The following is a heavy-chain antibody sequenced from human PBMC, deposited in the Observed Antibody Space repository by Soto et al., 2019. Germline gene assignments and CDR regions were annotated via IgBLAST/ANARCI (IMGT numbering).Heavy chain of an antibody. CDR1: GGSITSSIW. V-gene: IGHV4-4*02. CDR3: ARNSYRNDHYLDY. D-gene: IGHD1-26*01. CDR2: IYHSGST. J-gene: IGHJ4*02. Sequence: SETMSLTCAVCGGSITSSIWWVWVRQPPGKGLEWIREIYHSGSTTYNPSLKSRVTISVDKSKDQFSLKLTSVTAADTSVYYGARNSYRNDHYLDYWSQEHLLTAPS.